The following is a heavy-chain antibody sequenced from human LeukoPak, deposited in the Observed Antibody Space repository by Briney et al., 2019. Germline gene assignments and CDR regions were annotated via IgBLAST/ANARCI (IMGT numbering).Heavy chain of an antibody. CDR2: ISYDGSNK. J-gene: IGHJ4*02. CDR1: GFPFSSHG. D-gene: IGHD6-19*01. CDR3: AKDLSSGWYFNY. Sequence: GGSLRLSCAASGFPFSSHGMHWVRQAPGKGLEWVALISYDGSNKYYADSVKGRFTISRDNSKNTLFLQMNSLRGEDTAVYYCAKDLSSGWYFNYWGQGTLVTVSS. V-gene: IGHV3-30*18.